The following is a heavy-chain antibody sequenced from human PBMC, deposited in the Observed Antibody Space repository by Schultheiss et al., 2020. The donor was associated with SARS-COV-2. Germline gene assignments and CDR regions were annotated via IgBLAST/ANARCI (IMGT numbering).Heavy chain of an antibody. CDR1: GFTFSSYW. D-gene: IGHD4-17*01. CDR2: IKQDGSEK. Sequence: GGSLRLSCAASGFTFSSYWMSWVRQAPGKGLEWVANIKQDGSEKYYMDSVKGRFIISRDNAKNSLFLQMNSLRDEETAVYYCARGDATVTTGGACWFDPWGQGTLVTVSS. V-gene: IGHV3-7*01. J-gene: IGHJ5*02. CDR3: ARGDATVTTGGACWFDP.